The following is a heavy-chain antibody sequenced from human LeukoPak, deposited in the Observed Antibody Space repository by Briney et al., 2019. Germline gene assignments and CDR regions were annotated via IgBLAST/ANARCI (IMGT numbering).Heavy chain of an antibody. V-gene: IGHV4-59*01. J-gene: IGHJ4*02. CDR2: IYYSGST. CDR1: GGSISSYY. D-gene: IGHD6-13*01. CDR3: ARCRGSWYASDY. Sequence: PSETLSLTCTVSGGSISSYYWSWTRQPPGKGLEWIGYIYYSGSTNYNPSLKSRVTISVDTSKNQFSLKLSSVTAADTAVYYCARCRGSWYASDYWGQGTLVTVSS.